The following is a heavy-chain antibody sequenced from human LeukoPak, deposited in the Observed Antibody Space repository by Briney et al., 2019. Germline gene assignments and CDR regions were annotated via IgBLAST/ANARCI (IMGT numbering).Heavy chain of an antibody. Sequence: ASVKVSCKASGYTFTSYAMHWVRQAPGQGLEWMGWINAGNGNTRYSQKFQGRVTITRDTSASTAYMELSSLRSEDTAVYYCARGDPWIQLWLAYGMDVWGQGTTVTVSS. V-gene: IGHV1-3*01. J-gene: IGHJ6*02. CDR1: GYTFTSYA. CDR3: ARGDPWIQLWLAYGMDV. D-gene: IGHD5-18*01. CDR2: INAGNGNT.